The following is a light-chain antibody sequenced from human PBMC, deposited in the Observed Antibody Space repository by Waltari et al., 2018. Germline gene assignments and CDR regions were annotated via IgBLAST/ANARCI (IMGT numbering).Light chain of an antibody. V-gene: IGKV3-15*01. CDR2: GES. CDR3: QQYNNWPPYT. Sequence: EIVMTQSPATLSVSPGARATLSCRASQSVSSNLAWYQQKPGQAPRLLIYGESTRATGIPARVSVSGSGTVFTLTISSLQSEDFAVYYCQQYNNWPPYTFGQGTKLEIK. CDR1: QSVSSN. J-gene: IGKJ2*01.